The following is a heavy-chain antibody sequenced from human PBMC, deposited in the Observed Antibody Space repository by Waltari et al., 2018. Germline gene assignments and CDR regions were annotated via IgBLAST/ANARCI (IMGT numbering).Heavy chain of an antibody. J-gene: IGHJ4*02. CDR2: INPNSGGT. CDR3: ARNLLHSTHGPAETPVDY. Sequence: QVQLVQSGAEVKKPGSSVKVSCKASGGTFSSYAISWVRQAPGQGLEWMGRINPNSGGTNYAQKFQGRVTMTRDTSISTAYMELSRLRSDDTAVYYCARNLLHSTHGPAETPVDYWGQGTLVTVSS. V-gene: IGHV1-2*06. D-gene: IGHD2-2*01. CDR1: GGTFSSYA.